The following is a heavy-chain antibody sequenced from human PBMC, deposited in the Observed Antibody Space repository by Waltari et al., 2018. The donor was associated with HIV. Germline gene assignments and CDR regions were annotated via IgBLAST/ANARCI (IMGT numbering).Heavy chain of an antibody. V-gene: IGHV3-74*01. CDR3: AREGFYDSSGYDAFDI. CDR2: INSDGSSI. D-gene: IGHD3-22*01. CDR1: GFTFSSYW. Sequence: EVQLVESGGGLVQPGGSLRLSCAASGFTFSSYWMHWVRQVPGKGPVWVSRINSDGSSINYADSVKGRFTISRDNAKNTLYLQMNSLRGEDTAMYYCAREGFYDSSGYDAFDIWGQGTKVSVSS. J-gene: IGHJ3*02.